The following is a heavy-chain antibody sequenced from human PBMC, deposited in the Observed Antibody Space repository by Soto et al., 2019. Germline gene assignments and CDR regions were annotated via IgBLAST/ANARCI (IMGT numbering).Heavy chain of an antibody. CDR2: ISSSSGYI. J-gene: IGHJ3*02. V-gene: IGHV3-21*01. Sequence: EVQLVESGGGLVKPGGSLRLSCAASEFTFRSYSLNWVRQAPGKGLEWVSSISSSSGYIYYADSLKGRFTISRDNAKNSLYLQMNSLRAEDTAVYYCARDLQAGAFDIWGQGTLVTVSS. CDR3: ARDLQAGAFDI. CDR1: EFTFRSYS.